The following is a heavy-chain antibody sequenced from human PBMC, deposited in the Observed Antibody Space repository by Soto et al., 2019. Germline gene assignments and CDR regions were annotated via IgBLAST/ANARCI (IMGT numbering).Heavy chain of an antibody. D-gene: IGHD2-21*02. V-gene: IGHV4-31*03. CDR1: GASVDSGGYY. J-gene: IGHJ4*02. CDR2: IYYRGNT. Sequence: QVQLQESGPGLVKASQTLTLTCSVSGASVDSGGYYWTWIRQRPGKGLEWIGYIYYRGNTFYNPSLRSRLTMSLDKSKNRLSLTLAAVTAADTAVYSCARDTAMTGAARYDYWGQGTLVTVSS. CDR3: ARDTAMTGAARYDY.